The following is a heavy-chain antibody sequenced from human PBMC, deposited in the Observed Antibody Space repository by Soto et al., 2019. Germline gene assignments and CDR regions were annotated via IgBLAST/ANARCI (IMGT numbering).Heavy chain of an antibody. V-gene: IGHV5-51*01. D-gene: IGHD3-16*01. CDR1: GYRFTSSW. J-gene: IGHJ4*02. CDR2: VYPSDSDV. Sequence: PGESLKSSCQGSGYRFTSSWIGWVRQMTGKGLEWLGNVYPSDSDVRYSPSFEGRVTISADNSINTAYLHLLNLKASDTAIYYRTKGATSPSDSWGQGTRVTVSS. CDR3: TKGATSPSDS.